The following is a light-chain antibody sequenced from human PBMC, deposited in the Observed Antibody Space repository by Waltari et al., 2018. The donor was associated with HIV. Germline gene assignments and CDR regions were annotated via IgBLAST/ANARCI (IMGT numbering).Light chain of an antibody. Sequence: SYELTQPPSVSVSPGQTASITCSGDKLGDKYACWYQQKPGQSPVLVIDQDSKRPAGIPERFSGSNSGNTATLTISRTQAMDEADYYCQAWDSSTAVFGGGTKLTVL. CDR3: QAWDSSTAV. J-gene: IGLJ2*01. V-gene: IGLV3-1*01. CDR2: QDS. CDR1: KLGDKY.